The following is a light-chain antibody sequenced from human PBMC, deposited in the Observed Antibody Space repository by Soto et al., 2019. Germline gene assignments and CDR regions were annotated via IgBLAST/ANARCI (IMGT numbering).Light chain of an antibody. CDR3: VPALHASFT. Sequence: DIVMTQSPLSLPVTPGEPASISCRSSQSLLHNKGYNYLSWYLQKPGQSPKVLIYLGSNRASGVPDRISGNGSGTDFTMKIRRVEAEDVWVYYCVPALHASFTFALATKLQIK. CDR2: LGS. J-gene: IGKJ2*01. CDR1: QSLLHNKGYNY. V-gene: IGKV2-28*01.